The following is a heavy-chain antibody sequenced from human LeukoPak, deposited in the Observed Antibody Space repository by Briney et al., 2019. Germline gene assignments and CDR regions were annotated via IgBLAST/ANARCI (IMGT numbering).Heavy chain of an antibody. CDR1: GFTFSNYA. CDR2: VSGSGATT. CDR3: AKDPVNGYNSGWYSLPFDY. J-gene: IGHJ4*02. Sequence: PGGSLRLSCAASGFTFSNYAMRWVRQDPGKGLAWVSTVSGSGATTYYADSVKGRFTISRDNSKNTLYLQMNSLRAEDTAVYYCAKDPVNGYNSGWYSLPFDYWGQGTLVTVSS. V-gene: IGHV3-23*01. D-gene: IGHD6-19*01.